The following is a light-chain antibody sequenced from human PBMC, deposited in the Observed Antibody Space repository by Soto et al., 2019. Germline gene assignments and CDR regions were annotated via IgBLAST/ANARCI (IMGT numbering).Light chain of an antibody. Sequence: EIVLTQSPGTLSLSPGERATLSCRASKSVSSDLAWYQQKPGQAPRLLIYDASNRATGIPARFSGSGSGTDFTLTIRGFELEDFAVYFCQQLISLSLMYTFGPGTKLEI. J-gene: IGKJ2*01. CDR3: QQLISLSLMYT. CDR2: DAS. V-gene: IGKV3-11*01. CDR1: KSVSSD.